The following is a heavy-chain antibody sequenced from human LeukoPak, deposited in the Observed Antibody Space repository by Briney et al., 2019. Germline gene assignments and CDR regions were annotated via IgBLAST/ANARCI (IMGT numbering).Heavy chain of an antibody. Sequence: GASVKVSCKASGYTFTGYYMHWVRQAPRQELEWMGWINPNSGGTNYAQKFQGRVTMTRDTSISTAYMELSRLRSDDTAVYYCARVMVRGVPTTFDPWGQGTLVTVSS. J-gene: IGHJ5*02. D-gene: IGHD3-10*01. CDR3: ARVMVRGVPTTFDP. V-gene: IGHV1-2*02. CDR2: INPNSGGT. CDR1: GYTFTGYY.